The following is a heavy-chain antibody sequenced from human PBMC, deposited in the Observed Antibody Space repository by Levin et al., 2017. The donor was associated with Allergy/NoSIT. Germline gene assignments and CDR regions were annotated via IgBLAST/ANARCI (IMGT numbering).Heavy chain of an antibody. D-gene: IGHD3-22*01. J-gene: IGHJ2*01. V-gene: IGHV3-11*01. CDR3: ARLEGRDYYDSSGYSPRYFDL. CDR2: ISSSGSTI. CDR1: GFTFSDYY. Sequence: GESLKISCAASGFTFSDYYMSWIRQAPGKGLEWVSYISSSGSTIYYADSVKGRFTISRDNAKNSLYLQMNSLRAEDTAVYYCARLEGRDYYDSSGYSPRYFDLWGRGTLVTVSS.